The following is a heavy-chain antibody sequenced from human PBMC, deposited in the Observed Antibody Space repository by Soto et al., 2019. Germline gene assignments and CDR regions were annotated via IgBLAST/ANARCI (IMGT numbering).Heavy chain of an antibody. CDR2: IYYSGST. CDR1: GGSISSYC. CDR3: ARGDYDSSGYYFPAFGC. D-gene: IGHD3-22*01. J-gene: IGHJ4*02. Sequence: SETLSLTCTVSGGSISSYCWSWIRQPPGKGLEWIGYIYYSGSTNYNPSLKRRVTISVDTSKNQFSLKLSSVTAADTAVYYCARGDYDSSGYYFPAFGCWGQGTLVTVSS. V-gene: IGHV4-59*01.